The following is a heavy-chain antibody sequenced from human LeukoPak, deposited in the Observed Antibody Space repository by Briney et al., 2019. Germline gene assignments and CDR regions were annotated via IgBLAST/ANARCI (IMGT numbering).Heavy chain of an antibody. Sequence: GGSLRLSCAASGFTFSSYSMNWVRQAPGKGLEWVSSISSSSSYIYYADSVKGRFTISRDNAKNSLYLQMNSLRAEDTAVYYCARGSLGSSSSMSAFDIWGQGTMVTVSS. CDR3: ARGSLGSSSSMSAFDI. CDR2: ISSSSSYI. CDR1: GFTFSSYS. V-gene: IGHV3-21*01. J-gene: IGHJ3*02. D-gene: IGHD6-6*01.